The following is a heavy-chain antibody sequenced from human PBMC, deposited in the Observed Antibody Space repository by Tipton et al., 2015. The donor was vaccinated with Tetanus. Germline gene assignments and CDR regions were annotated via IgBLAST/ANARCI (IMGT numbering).Heavy chain of an antibody. J-gene: IGHJ2*01. CDR1: GGSISSGAYY. CDR3: ARTQPIGWYFDL. D-gene: IGHD1-1*01. V-gene: IGHV4-31*03. Sequence: TLSLTCTVSGGSISSGAYYWSWIRQHPGKGLEWIGYIYYSGSTFYNPSLKSRVTISVDTSKNRFSLKLSSVTAADTAVYYCARTQPIGWYFDLWGRGTLLTVSS. CDR2: IYYSGST.